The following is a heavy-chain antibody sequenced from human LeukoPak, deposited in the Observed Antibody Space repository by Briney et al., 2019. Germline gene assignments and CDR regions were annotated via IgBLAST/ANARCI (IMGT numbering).Heavy chain of an antibody. J-gene: IGHJ4*02. CDR3: ARVSGSYSPPDY. D-gene: IGHD1-26*01. Sequence: SVTVACKASGYTFTGYYIHWVRQAPGQGLRWMGWINPNSGGTNYAQKFQGRVTMTRDTSISTAYMELSRLRSDDTAVYYCARVSGSYSPPDYWGQGTLVTVSS. V-gene: IGHV1-2*02. CDR1: GYTFTGYY. CDR2: INPNSGGT.